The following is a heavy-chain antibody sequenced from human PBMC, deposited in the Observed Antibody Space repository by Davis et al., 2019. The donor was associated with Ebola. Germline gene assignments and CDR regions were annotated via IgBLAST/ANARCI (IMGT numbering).Heavy chain of an antibody. D-gene: IGHD3-16*01. CDR2: ITWNSAFT. CDR3: AKDLVTFGGVSEGYLQH. Sequence: PGGSLRLSCAVSGFMFDDYAMHWVRQVPGKGLEWVSGITWNSAFTAYADSVKGRFTISRDNAKNSLYLQMNSLRVEDTALYYCAKDLVTFGGVSEGYLQHWGQGTLVTVSS. CDR1: GFMFDDYA. J-gene: IGHJ1*01. V-gene: IGHV3-9*01.